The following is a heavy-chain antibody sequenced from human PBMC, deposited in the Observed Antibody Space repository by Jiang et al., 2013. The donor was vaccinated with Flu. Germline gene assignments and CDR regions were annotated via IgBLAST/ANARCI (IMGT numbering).Heavy chain of an antibody. D-gene: IGHD3-9*01. CDR1: GGSLSNYF. CDR3: AREMLTGPDRPFDN. J-gene: IGHJ4*02. CDR2: IYYSGST. Sequence: PGLVKPSETLSLTCTVSGGSLSNYFWSWIRQPPGKGLEWIGYIYYSGSTNYNPSLKNRVTISIDTSRNQFSLRLSSVTTADTAIYYCAREMLTGPDRPFDNWGQGSLVTVSS. V-gene: IGHV4-59*01.